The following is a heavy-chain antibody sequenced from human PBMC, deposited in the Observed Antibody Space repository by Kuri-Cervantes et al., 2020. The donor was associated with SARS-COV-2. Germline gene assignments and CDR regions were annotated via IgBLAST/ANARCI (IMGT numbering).Heavy chain of an antibody. CDR2: INQESSEK. D-gene: IGHD3-22*01. V-gene: IGHV3-7*03. J-gene: IGHJ4*02. CDR1: GFTFTYHW. CDR3: AKLEVVVITGLHFDY. Sequence: GESLKISCAASGFTFTYHWLSWVRQPPGKGLEWVAHINQESSEKWYGDSVKGRFTISRDNAENSLYLQMNSLRAEDTAVYYCAKLEVVVITGLHFDYWGQGTLVTVSS.